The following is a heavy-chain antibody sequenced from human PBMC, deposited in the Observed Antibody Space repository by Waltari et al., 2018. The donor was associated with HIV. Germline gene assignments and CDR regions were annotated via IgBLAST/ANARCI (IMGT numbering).Heavy chain of an antibody. CDR1: GYSFTSYW. CDR3: ARGPPQWLTKRWGKAFDI. Sequence: EVQLVQSGAEVKKPGESLKISCKGSGYSFTSYWIGWVRQMPGKGLEWMGIIYPGDSDTRYSPSFQGQVTISADNSISTADLQWSSLKASDTAMYYCARGPPQWLTKRWGKAFDIWGQGTMVTVSS. CDR2: IYPGDSDT. V-gene: IGHV5-51*01. D-gene: IGHD3-22*01. J-gene: IGHJ3*02.